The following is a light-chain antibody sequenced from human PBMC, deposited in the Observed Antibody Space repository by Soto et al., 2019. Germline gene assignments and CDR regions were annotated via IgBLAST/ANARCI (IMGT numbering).Light chain of an antibody. Sequence: QSALTQPASVSGSPGQSITISCTGISSDVGGYNYVSWYQQHPGKAPKLMIYDVSNRPSGVSNRFSGSKSGNTASLTISGLQAEDEADYYCSSYTSSSTLEVVFGGGTKLTVL. CDR2: DVS. V-gene: IGLV2-14*01. CDR3: SSYTSSSTLEVV. CDR1: SSDVGGYNY. J-gene: IGLJ2*01.